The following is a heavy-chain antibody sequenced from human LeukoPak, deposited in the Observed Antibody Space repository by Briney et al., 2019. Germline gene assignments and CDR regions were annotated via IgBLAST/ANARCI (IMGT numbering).Heavy chain of an antibody. D-gene: IGHD3-10*01. J-gene: IGHJ6*04. CDR1: GYTFTSYV. CDR2: INAGDGNT. V-gene: IGHV1-3*01. CDR3: ARGGAGSGRNYGMDV. Sequence: ASVKVSCKASGYTFTSYVMHWVRQAPGQRLEWMGWINAGDGNTKYSQKFQGRVTITRDTSASTAYMELSSLRSEDTAVYYCARGGAGSGRNYGMDVWGKGTTVTVSS.